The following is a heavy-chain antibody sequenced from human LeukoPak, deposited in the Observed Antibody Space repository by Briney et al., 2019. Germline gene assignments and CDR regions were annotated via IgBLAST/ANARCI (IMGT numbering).Heavy chain of an antibody. Sequence: SETLSLTCAVYGGSFSGYYWSWIRQPPGKGLEWIGEINHSGSTNYNPSLKSRVTISVDTSKNQFSLKLSSVTAADTAVYYCARMPVLLWFGESPAGMDVWGRGTTVTVSS. CDR1: GGSFSGYY. V-gene: IGHV4-34*01. J-gene: IGHJ6*04. CDR3: ARMPVLLWFGESPAGMDV. CDR2: INHSGST. D-gene: IGHD3-10*01.